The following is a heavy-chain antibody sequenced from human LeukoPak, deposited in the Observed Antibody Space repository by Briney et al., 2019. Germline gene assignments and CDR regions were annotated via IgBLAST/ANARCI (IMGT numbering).Heavy chain of an antibody. D-gene: IGHD2-21*02. V-gene: IGHV3-48*03. CDR2: ISSSGSTI. Sequence: GGSLRLSCAASGFTFSSYEMNWVRQAPGKGLEWVSYISSSGSTIYYADSVKGRFTISRDNAKNSLYLQMNSLRAEDTAVYYCARGCGGDCYQGAFDIWGQGTMVTVSS. CDR1: GFTFSSYE. CDR3: ARGCGGDCYQGAFDI. J-gene: IGHJ3*02.